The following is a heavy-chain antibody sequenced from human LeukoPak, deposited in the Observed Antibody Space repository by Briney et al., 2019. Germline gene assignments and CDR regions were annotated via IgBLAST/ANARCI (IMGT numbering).Heavy chain of an antibody. CDR1: GGSFSGYY. V-gene: IGHV4-34*01. J-gene: IGHJ2*01. D-gene: IGHD3-10*01. CDR2: INHSGST. CDR3: ARMGFPRGVRALRDPIDL. Sequence: PSETLSLTCAVYGGSFSGYYWSWIRQPPGKGLEWIGEINHSGSTNYNPSLKSRVTISVDTSKNQFSLKLSSVTAADTAVYYCARMGFPRGVRALRDPIDLWGRGTLATVSS.